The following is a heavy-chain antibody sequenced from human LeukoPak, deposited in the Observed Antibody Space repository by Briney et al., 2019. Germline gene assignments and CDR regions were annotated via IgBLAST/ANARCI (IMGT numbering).Heavy chain of an antibody. V-gene: IGHV1-2*02. D-gene: IGHD5-12*01. Sequence: GASVKVSCKASGYTFTGYYMHWVRQAPGQGLEWMGWINPNSGGTNYAQKFQGRVTMTRDTSISTAYMELSRLRSDDTAVYYCARDFSGWDSGPPCFDYWGQGTLVTVSS. CDR3: ARDFSGWDSGPPCFDY. CDR2: INPNSGGT. CDR1: GYTFTGYY. J-gene: IGHJ4*02.